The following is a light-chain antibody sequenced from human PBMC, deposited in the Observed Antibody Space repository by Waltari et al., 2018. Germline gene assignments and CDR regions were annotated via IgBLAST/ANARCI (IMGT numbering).Light chain of an antibody. J-gene: IGLJ2*01. CDR2: YDS. CDR1: NIGSKS. V-gene: IGLV3-21*04. CDR3: QVCDSSSDHVV. Sequence: SYVLTQPPSVSVAPGKTARITCGGNNIGSKSVHWYQQKPGQAPVLVIYYDSDRPTGVPERFSGANSGNTDTLTIRRVEAGDEADYYCQVCDSSSDHVVFGGGTKLTIL.